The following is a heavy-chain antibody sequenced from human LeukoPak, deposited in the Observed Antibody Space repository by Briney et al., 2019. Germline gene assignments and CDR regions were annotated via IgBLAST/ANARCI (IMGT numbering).Heavy chain of an antibody. D-gene: IGHD2/OR15-2a*01. CDR2: ISSSSSTI. Sequence: GGSLRLSCAASGFTVSSNYMSWVRQVPGKGLEWVSYISSSSSTIYYADSVKGRFTISRDNAKNSLYLQMNSLRAEDTAVYYCASLTQTIGIDYWGQGTLVTVSS. J-gene: IGHJ4*02. CDR1: GFTVSSNY. V-gene: IGHV3-48*04. CDR3: ASLTQTIGIDY.